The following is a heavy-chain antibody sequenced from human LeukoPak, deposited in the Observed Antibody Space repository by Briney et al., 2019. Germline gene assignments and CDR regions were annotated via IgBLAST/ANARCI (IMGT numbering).Heavy chain of an antibody. Sequence: PGGSLRLSCAASRFTFSDYAMNWVRQAPGKGLEWVSAISGSGGSTYYADSVKGRFTISRDNSKNTLYLQMNSLRAEDTAVYYCAKDPRITMVRGVTPFDPWGQGTLVTVSS. D-gene: IGHD3-10*01. J-gene: IGHJ5*02. CDR3: AKDPRITMVRGVTPFDP. V-gene: IGHV3-23*01. CDR1: RFTFSDYA. CDR2: ISGSGGST.